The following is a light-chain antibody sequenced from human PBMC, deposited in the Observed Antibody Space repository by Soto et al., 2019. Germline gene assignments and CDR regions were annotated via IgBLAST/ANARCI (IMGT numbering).Light chain of an antibody. J-gene: IGLJ3*02. CDR2: ESG. CDR3: CSFARGTTLV. V-gene: IGLV2-23*01. CDR1: SSDVGSYNL. Sequence: QSALTQPASVSGSPGQSITISCTGSSSDVGSYNLVSWYQQHPGKAPKLMVYESGKRPSGVSDRFFGSKSGNTASPTISGLQAEDEADYYCCSFARGTTLVFGGGTKLTVL.